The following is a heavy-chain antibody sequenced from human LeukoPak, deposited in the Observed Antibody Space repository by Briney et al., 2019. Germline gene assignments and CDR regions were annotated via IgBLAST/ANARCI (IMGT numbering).Heavy chain of an antibody. D-gene: IGHD3-16*01. V-gene: IGHV3-30*02. Sequence: GGSLRLSCAASGFTFSSYGMHWVRQAPGKGLEWVAFIRYDGSNKYYADSVKGRFTISRDNSKTTLYLQMNSLRAEDTAVYYCAKDPQGALTSDYWGQGTLVTVSS. CDR2: IRYDGSNK. J-gene: IGHJ4*02. CDR1: GFTFSSYG. CDR3: AKDPQGALTSDY.